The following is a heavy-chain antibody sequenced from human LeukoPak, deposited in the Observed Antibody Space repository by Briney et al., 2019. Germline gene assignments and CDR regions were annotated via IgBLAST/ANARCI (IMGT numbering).Heavy chain of an antibody. Sequence: SQTLCLTCTVSGGSISSGEYYWGCIRQPPGKGLESNGYIYYSESTYYNPSVETRVTISIDTSKNQFSLKVSSVTAADTAVYYCARLSTEGDELMDPLDYWGQGTLVTVST. CDR3: ARLSTEGDELMDPLDY. D-gene: IGHD5-24*01. CDR2: IYYSEST. CDR1: GGSISSGEYY. V-gene: IGHV4-30-4*01. J-gene: IGHJ4*02.